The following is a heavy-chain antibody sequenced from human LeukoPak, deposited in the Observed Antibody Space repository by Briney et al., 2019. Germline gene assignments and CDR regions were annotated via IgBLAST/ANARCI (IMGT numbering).Heavy chain of an antibody. CDR3: ARCSGWAFKN. V-gene: IGHV3-21*01. CDR1: GFTFSSYS. D-gene: IGHD6-19*01. CDR2: ISSGSSYI. Sequence: GGSLRLSCAASGFTFSSYSMNWVRQAPGKGLEWVSSISSGSSYIYYADSVKGRFTISRDNSKNTLYLQMDSLRAEDTAIYYCARCSGWAFKNWGQGTLVTVSS. J-gene: IGHJ4*02.